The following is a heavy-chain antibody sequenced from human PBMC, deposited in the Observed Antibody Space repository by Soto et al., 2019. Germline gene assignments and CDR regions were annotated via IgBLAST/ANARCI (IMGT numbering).Heavy chain of an antibody. CDR1: GGTFSSYA. CDR2: IIPIFGTA. J-gene: IGHJ4*02. Sequence: QVQLVQSGAEVKKPGSSVKVSCKASGGTFSSYAISWVRQAPGHGLEWMGGIIPIFGTANYAQKIQGRVTITADESTSTAYMEPISRRSEDTAVYYCATHTDTAMVPCDYWGQGTLVTVSS. CDR3: ATHTDTAMVPCDY. V-gene: IGHV1-69*12. D-gene: IGHD5-18*01.